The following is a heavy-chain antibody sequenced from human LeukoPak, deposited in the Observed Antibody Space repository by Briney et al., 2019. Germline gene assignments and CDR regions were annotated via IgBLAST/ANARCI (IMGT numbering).Heavy chain of an antibody. CDR1: RGSISSSSYY. V-gene: IGHV4-39*01. CDR2: IYYSGST. CDR3: ARLEDFDWLSNWFDP. D-gene: IGHD3-9*01. Sequence: SETLSLTCTVSRGSISSSSYYWGWIRQPPEKGLEWIGSIYYSGSTYYNPSLKSRVTISVDTSKNQSSLKLSSVTAADTAVYYCARLEDFDWLSNWFDPWGEGTRVSVSS. J-gene: IGHJ5*02.